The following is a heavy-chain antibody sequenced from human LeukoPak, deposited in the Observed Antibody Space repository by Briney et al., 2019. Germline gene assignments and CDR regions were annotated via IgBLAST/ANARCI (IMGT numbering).Heavy chain of an antibody. CDR3: ARSAKSDYDFWSGSIDY. V-gene: IGHV4-34*01. CDR2: INHSGGT. Sequence: PSETLSLTCAVYGGSFSGYYWSWIRQPPGKGLEWIGEINHSGGTNYNPSLKSRVTISVDTSKNQFSLKLSSVTAADTAVYYCARSAKSDYDFWSGSIDYWGQGTLVTVSS. D-gene: IGHD3-3*01. J-gene: IGHJ4*02. CDR1: GGSFSGYY.